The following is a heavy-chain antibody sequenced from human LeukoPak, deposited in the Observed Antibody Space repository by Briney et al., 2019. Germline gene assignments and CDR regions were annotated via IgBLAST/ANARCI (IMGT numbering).Heavy chain of an antibody. CDR1: GFTFSSYY. J-gene: IGHJ4*02. V-gene: IGHV3-21*01. CDR3: ARSYSSSRGTFDY. CDR2: ITSSSSYI. D-gene: IGHD6-6*01. Sequence: GGSLRLSCAASGFTFSSYYMTWVRQAPGKGLEWVSSITSSSSYIYYADSVKGRFTISRDNAKNSLYLQMNSLRAEDTAVYYCARSYSSSRGTFDYWGQGTLVTVSS.